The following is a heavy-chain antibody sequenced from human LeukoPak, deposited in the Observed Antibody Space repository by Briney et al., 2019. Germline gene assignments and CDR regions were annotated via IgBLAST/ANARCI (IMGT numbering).Heavy chain of an antibody. Sequence: GGSLRLSCAASGFTFSSYAMSWVRQAPGKGLEWVSAISGSGGSTYYADSAKGRLTISRDNSKNTLYLQMNSLRAEDTAVYYCAKSLGRGYSYGYPDWGQGTLVTVSS. CDR3: AKSLGRGYSYGYPD. CDR1: GFTFSSYA. CDR2: ISGSGGST. D-gene: IGHD5-18*01. J-gene: IGHJ4*02. V-gene: IGHV3-23*01.